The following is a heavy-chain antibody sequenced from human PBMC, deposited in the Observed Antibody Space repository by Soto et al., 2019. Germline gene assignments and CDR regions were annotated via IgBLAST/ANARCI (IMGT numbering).Heavy chain of an antibody. V-gene: IGHV1-58*02. Sequence: ASVKVSCKASGFTFTSSAMQWVRQARGQRLEWIGWIVVGSGNTNYAQKFQERVTITRDMSTSTAYMELSSLRSEDTAVYYCAASLSHYAYIWGRYRYVPAIDYWGQGTLVNVSS. D-gene: IGHD3-16*02. CDR2: IVVGSGNT. J-gene: IGHJ4*02. CDR3: AASLSHYAYIWGRYRYVPAIDY. CDR1: GFTFTSSA.